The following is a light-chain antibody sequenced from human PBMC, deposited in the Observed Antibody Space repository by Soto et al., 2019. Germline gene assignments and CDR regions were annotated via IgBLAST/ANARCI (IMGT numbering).Light chain of an antibody. J-gene: IGKJ5*01. CDR2: GAS. CDR3: QQYGSSRT. Sequence: EIVLTHSPGTLSLSPCERATLSFRASQYVSSSYLAWYQQKPGQAPRLLIYGASSRATGIPDRFSGSGSGTDFTLTISRLEPEDFAVYYCQQYGSSRTFGQGTRLENK. V-gene: IGKV3-20*01. CDR1: QYVSSSY.